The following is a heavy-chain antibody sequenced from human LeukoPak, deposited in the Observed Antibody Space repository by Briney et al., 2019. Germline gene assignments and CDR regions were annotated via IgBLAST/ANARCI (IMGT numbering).Heavy chain of an antibody. V-gene: IGHV5-51*01. Sequence: GASLKISCKGSGSSFTSYWIGWGRPMPGKGLEWMGIIYPGDSDTRYSPSFQGQVTISADKSISTAYLQWSSLKASDTAMYYCARTTKEYGGNDYWGQGTLVTGSS. CDR2: IYPGDSDT. CDR3: ARTTKEYGGNDY. CDR1: GSSFTSYW. J-gene: IGHJ4*02. D-gene: IGHD4-23*01.